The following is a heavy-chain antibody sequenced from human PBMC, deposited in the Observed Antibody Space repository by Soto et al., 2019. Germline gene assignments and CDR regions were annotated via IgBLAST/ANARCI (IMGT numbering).Heavy chain of an antibody. D-gene: IGHD2-15*01. CDR2: ISGSGDSK. Sequence: PGGSLRLSCAASGFTFSSYALSWVRQGPGKGLEWVSGISGSGDSKHYSDSLKGRFTISRDNSKNTLFLQMNSLRAEDTAVYYCARGSKDSYPGSRIFDFWGRGTLVTVSS. V-gene: IGHV3-23*01. CDR3: ARGSKDSYPGSRIFDF. J-gene: IGHJ4*02. CDR1: GFTFSSYA.